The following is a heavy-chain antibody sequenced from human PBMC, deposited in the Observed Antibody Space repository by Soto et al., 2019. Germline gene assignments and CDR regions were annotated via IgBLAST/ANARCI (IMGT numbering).Heavy chain of an antibody. D-gene: IGHD3-3*01. J-gene: IGHJ6*03. CDR1: GGSISSYY. CDR2: IYYSGST. Sequence: SETLSLTCTVSGGSISSYYWSWIRQPPGKGLEWIGYIYYSGSTNYNPSLKSRVTISVDTSKNQFSLKLSSVTAADTAVYYCARVLQYDFWSDIDRDYYYYMDVWGKGTTVTVSS. V-gene: IGHV4-59*01. CDR3: ARVLQYDFWSDIDRDYYYYMDV.